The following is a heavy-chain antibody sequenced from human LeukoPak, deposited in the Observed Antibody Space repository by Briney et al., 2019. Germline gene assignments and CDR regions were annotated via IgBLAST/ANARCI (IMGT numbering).Heavy chain of an antibody. CDR1: GFTFSNYA. CDR3: AREPPYGGRERDAFDV. CDR2: ISYDGSNK. J-gene: IGHJ3*01. D-gene: IGHD4-23*01. Sequence: GGSLRLSCAASGFTFSNYAMHWVRQAPGKGLEWVAFISYDGSNKYYADSVKGRFTISRDNSKNPLYLQMDGLRAEDTAVYYCAREPPYGGRERDAFDVWGHGTLVTVSS. V-gene: IGHV3-30*04.